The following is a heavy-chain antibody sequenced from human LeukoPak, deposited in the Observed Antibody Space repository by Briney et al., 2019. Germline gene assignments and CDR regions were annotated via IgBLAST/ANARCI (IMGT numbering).Heavy chain of an antibody. V-gene: IGHV3-11*01. J-gene: IGHJ4*02. D-gene: IGHD3-10*01. Sequence: GGSLRLSCAASGFTFSDYYMSCVRQAPGKGLEWVSYISSNGSTMYYADSVKGRFTVSRDNAKNSLYLQMNSLRAEDTAVYYCASQYGLDYWGQGTLVTVSS. CDR2: ISSNGSTM. CDR3: ASQYGLDY. CDR1: GFTFSDYY.